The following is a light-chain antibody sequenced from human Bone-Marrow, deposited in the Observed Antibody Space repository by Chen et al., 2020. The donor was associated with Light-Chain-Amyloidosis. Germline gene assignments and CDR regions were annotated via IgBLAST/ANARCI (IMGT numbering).Light chain of an antibody. J-gene: IGKJ4*01. CDR2: GSS. Sequence: EIVLTQSPGTLSLSPGEGANLSCRASQTISSNYLTWSQQKFGQAPRLLIYGSSSRATGIPDRFTGSGSGTDFTLTISRLEPEDFAMYYCQQYGTSPLTFGGGTKVEIK. CDR1: QTISSNY. V-gene: IGKV3-20*01. CDR3: QQYGTSPLT.